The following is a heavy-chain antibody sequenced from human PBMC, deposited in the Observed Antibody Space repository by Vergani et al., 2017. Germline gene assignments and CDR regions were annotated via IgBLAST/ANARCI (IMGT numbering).Heavy chain of an antibody. Sequence: QVQLQESGPGLVKPSETLSLTCTVSGGSISSYHWSWIRQPPGKGLEWIGYIYYSGSTNYNPSLKSRVTISVDTSKNQFSLKLSSVTAADTAVYYCARAPSSGYYYFDYWGQGTLVTVSS. CDR3: ARAPSSGYYYFDY. CDR1: GGSISSYH. D-gene: IGHD3-22*01. J-gene: IGHJ4*02. V-gene: IGHV4-59*01. CDR2: IYYSGST.